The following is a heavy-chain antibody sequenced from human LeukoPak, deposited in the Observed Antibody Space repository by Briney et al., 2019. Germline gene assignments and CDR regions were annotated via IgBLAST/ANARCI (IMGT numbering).Heavy chain of an antibody. V-gene: IGHV3-30*18. CDR3: AKMKEDDY. J-gene: IGHJ4*02. CDR1: GFTFSSYG. CDR2: ISYDGSNK. Sequence: GGSLRLSCAASGFTFSSYGMHWVRQAPGKGLEWVAVISYDGSNKYYADSVKGRFTISRDNSKNTLYLQMNSLRAEDTAVYYCAKMKEDDYWGQGTVVTVSS.